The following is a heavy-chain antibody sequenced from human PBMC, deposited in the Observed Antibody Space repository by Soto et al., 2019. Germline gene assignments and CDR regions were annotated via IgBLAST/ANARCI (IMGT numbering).Heavy chain of an antibody. CDR1: GFTFNSFG. CDR2: IWHDGTYK. CDR3: ARTGLQIVQATSYYYGLDV. V-gene: IGHV3-33*01. D-gene: IGHD2-8*01. Sequence: QVQLVESGGGVVQPGTSLRLSCEASGFTFNSFGMHWVRQAPGKGLEWVAVIWHDGTYKYYVDSVKGRFTISRDNSKDTLYLQMSNLRAEDTAVYYCARTGLQIVQATSYYYGLDVWGQGTTVTVS. J-gene: IGHJ6*02.